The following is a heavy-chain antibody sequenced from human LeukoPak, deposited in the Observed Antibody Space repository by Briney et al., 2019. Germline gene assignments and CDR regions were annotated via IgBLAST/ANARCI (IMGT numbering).Heavy chain of an antibody. D-gene: IGHD4-23*01. V-gene: IGHV1-18*01. Sequence: ASVEVSCRASGYKLSNHGLNWVRQAPGQGLEWMGWISGYNGDSSYAQKFQGRTTMTVDTSSRTAYMELRSLRSDDTAVYYCARGQGFTVVFPIDHWGQGTLVTVSS. J-gene: IGHJ4*02. CDR2: ISGYNGDS. CDR3: ARGQGFTVVFPIDH. CDR1: GYKLSNHG.